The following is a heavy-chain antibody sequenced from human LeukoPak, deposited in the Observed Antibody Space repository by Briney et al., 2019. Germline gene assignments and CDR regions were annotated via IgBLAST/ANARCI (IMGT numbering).Heavy chain of an antibody. CDR2: IYRCGYT. CDR3: ARGRGCGDCYPPANDAFDI. Sequence: GGSLRLSCSASGFTVSRNYMSWVRQAPGKGLEWVSFIYRCGYTYLADSVKGRFTISRDNSKNTLYLKMKSLRAEDTAVYYCARGRGCGDCYPPANDAFDIWGQGTMVTVSS. D-gene: IGHD2-21*02. CDR1: GFTVSRNY. J-gene: IGHJ3*02. V-gene: IGHV3-66*01.